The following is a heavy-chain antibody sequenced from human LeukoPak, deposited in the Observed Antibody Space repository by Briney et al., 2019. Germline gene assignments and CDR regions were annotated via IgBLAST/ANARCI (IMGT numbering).Heavy chain of an antibody. CDR2: ISYDGGNK. Sequence: TGRSLRLSCAASGFTFSDYGMHWVRQAPGKGLEWVALISYDGGNKFYADSVRDRFTISRDNSKNTLFLQMNSLRIEDTAVYYCARTIVGATFKYFQHWGQGTLVTVSS. D-gene: IGHD1-26*01. CDR1: GFTFSDYG. CDR3: ARTIVGATFKYFQH. J-gene: IGHJ1*01. V-gene: IGHV3-30*03.